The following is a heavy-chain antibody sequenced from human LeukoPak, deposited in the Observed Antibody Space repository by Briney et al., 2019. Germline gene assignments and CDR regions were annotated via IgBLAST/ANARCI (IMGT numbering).Heavy chain of an antibody. CDR2: INHSGST. CDR1: GGSFSGYY. CDR3: ARGFVDYYGSGSPDAFDI. Sequence: SETLSLTCAVYGGSFSGYYWSWIRQPPGKGLEWIGEINHSGSTNYNPSLKSRVTISVDTSKNQFSLKLSSVTAADTAVYYCARGFVDYYGSGSPDAFDIWGQGTMVTVSS. V-gene: IGHV4-34*01. D-gene: IGHD3-10*01. J-gene: IGHJ3*02.